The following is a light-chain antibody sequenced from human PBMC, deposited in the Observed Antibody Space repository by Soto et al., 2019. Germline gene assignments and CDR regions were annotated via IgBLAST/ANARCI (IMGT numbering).Light chain of an antibody. Sequence: QSVLTPPPPMSGAPGQRGTISCTGGSPQIGAGFDVHWYQHLPGTAPKVLIYRNSNRPSGVPDRFSGSKSGTSASLAITGLQAEDEADYYCHSYDNSLSSYVFGTGTKVTVL. CDR1: SPQIGAGFD. V-gene: IGLV1-40*01. CDR2: RNS. CDR3: HSYDNSLSSYV. J-gene: IGLJ1*01.